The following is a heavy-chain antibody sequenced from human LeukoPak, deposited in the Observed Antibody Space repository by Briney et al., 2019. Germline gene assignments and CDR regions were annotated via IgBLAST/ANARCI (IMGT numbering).Heavy chain of an antibody. D-gene: IGHD2-15*01. V-gene: IGHV1-2*02. CDR1: GYTLTELS. Sequence: ASVKVSCKVSGYTLTELSMHWVRQAPGQGLEWMGWINPNSGGTNYAQKFQGRVTMTRDTSISTAYMELSRLRSDDTAVYYCARVLLGYCSGGSCCSGFDPWGQGTLVTVSS. CDR2: INPNSGGT. J-gene: IGHJ5*02. CDR3: ARVLLGYCSGGSCCSGFDP.